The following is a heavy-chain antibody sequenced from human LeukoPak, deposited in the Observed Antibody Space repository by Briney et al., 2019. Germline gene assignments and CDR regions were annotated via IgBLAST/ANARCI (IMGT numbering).Heavy chain of an antibody. Sequence: SETLSLTCTVSGGSISGYYWSWIRQPPGKGLEWIGYIYYTGSTNYNPSLKSRVTISVDTSKNQFSLKLSSVTAADTAVYYCARRGYSGYERFDYWGQGTLVTVSS. CDR3: ARRGYSGYERFDY. J-gene: IGHJ4*02. CDR1: GGSISGYY. CDR2: IYYTGST. V-gene: IGHV4-59*08. D-gene: IGHD5-12*01.